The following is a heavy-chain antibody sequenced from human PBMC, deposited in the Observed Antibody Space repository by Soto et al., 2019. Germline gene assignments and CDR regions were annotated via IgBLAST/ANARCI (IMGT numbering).Heavy chain of an antibody. D-gene: IGHD3-10*01. CDR3: ARGGDEYYFDS. CDR1: GVSVVSDGYY. J-gene: IGHJ4*02. CDR2: IYNSGST. V-gene: IGHV4-31*03. Sequence: TVFLTCTVSGVSVVSDGYYWFWVRQHPEKGLEWIAYIYNSGSTYYNPSLRSRVSISADTSKNQFSLKLRSVSAADTAVYYCARGGDEYYFDSWGQGTLVTVSS.